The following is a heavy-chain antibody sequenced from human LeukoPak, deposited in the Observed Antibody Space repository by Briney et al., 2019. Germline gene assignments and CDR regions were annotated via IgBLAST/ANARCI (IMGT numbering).Heavy chain of an antibody. CDR2: IRGNGSRK. J-gene: IGHJ4*02. CDR3: WKEGWCGGLLSFVL. Sequence: AGGSLRLSCAASGFTFSSYAMNWVRQAPGKGLEWVSAIRGNGSRKYYADSVKGRFTISRNNSKNTLYLQMNSLRADGTAVDLVWKEGWCGGLLSFVLWGEGTLVTVS. V-gene: IGHV3-23*01. CDR1: GFTFSSYA. D-gene: IGHD3-10*01.